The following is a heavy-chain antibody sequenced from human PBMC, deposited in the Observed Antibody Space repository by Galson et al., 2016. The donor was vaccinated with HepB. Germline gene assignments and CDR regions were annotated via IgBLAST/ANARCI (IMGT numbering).Heavy chain of an antibody. CDR1: GFAFVDFH. D-gene: IGHD3-10*01. CDR2: ISGSGSVI. Sequence: SLRLSCAASGFAFVDFHMSWIRQAPGKGPQWVAYISGSGSVIYYEDSVRGRFTIPKDNAKNLLYLQLSSLRVEDTAVYYCVRSAFGDWHSVWGQGTKVTVSS. CDR3: VRSAFGDWHSV. V-gene: IGHV3-11*01. J-gene: IGHJ4*02.